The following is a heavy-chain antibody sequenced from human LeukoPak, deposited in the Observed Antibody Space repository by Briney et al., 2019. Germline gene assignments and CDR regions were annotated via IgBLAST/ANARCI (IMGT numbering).Heavy chain of an antibody. CDR3: AKMGATNYFDY. V-gene: IGHV3-30*18. CDR2: ISYDGSNK. CDR1: GFTFSDYA. D-gene: IGHD1-26*01. J-gene: IGHJ4*02. Sequence: GGSLRLSCVASGFTFSDYAMTWVRQAPGKGLEWVAVISYDGSNKYYADSVKGRFTISRDNSKNTLYLQMNSLRAEDTAVYYCAKMGATNYFDYWGQGTLVTVSS.